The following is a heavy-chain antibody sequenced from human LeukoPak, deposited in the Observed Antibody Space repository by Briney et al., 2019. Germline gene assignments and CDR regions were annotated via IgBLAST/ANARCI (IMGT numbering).Heavy chain of an antibody. CDR3: ARVDNWNYGFDY. Sequence: SVKVSCKASGYTFTGYYMHWVRQAPGQGLEWMGWINPNSGGTNYAQKFQGRVTMTRDTSISTAYMELSRLRSDDTAVYYCARVDNWNYGFDYWGQGTLVTVSS. D-gene: IGHD1-7*01. V-gene: IGHV1-2*02. J-gene: IGHJ4*02. CDR1: GYTFTGYY. CDR2: INPNSGGT.